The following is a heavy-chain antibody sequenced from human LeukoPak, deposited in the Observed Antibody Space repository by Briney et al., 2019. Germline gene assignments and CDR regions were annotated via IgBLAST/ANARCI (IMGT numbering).Heavy chain of an antibody. Sequence: GGSLRLSCAASGFTFSSYSMNWVRQAPGKGLEWVSSISSSSSYIYYADSVKGRFTISRDNSKNTLYLQMNSLRAEDTAVYYCAKEIADYYDSRGPVFDYWGRGTLVTVSS. CDR2: ISSSSSYI. V-gene: IGHV3-21*04. D-gene: IGHD3-22*01. CDR1: GFTFSSYS. CDR3: AKEIADYYDSRGPVFDY. J-gene: IGHJ4*02.